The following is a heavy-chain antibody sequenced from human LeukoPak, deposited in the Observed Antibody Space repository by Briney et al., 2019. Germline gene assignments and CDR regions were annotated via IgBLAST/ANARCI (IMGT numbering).Heavy chain of an antibody. V-gene: IGHV4-31*11. CDR3: ARGVRRDYYDSSGYYFPLYFDY. Sequence: SETLSLTCAVSGDSISSGGYYWSWIRQHPGKGLEWIGYIYYSGSTYYNPSLKSRVTISVDTSKNQFSLKLSSVTAADAAVYYCARGVRRDYYDSSGYYFPLYFDYWGQGTLVTVSS. D-gene: IGHD3-22*01. CDR2: IYYSGST. J-gene: IGHJ4*02. CDR1: GDSISSGGYY.